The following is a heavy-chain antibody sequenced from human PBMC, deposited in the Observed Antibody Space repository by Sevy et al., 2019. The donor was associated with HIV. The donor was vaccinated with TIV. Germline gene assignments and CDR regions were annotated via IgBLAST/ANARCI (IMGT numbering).Heavy chain of an antibody. CDR3: TRALATADTPEYYFDY. Sequence: GESLKISCTSSGFTFGDYAMSWFRQAPGKGLEWVAFIRRNSHEPYGGTTEYAASVKGRFTISRDDSKSIAYLQMNSLKTEDTAAYYCTRALATADTPEYYFDYWGQGILVTVSS. V-gene: IGHV3-49*03. CDR1: GFTFGDYA. J-gene: IGHJ4*02. CDR2: IRRNSHEPYGGTT. D-gene: IGHD5-12*01.